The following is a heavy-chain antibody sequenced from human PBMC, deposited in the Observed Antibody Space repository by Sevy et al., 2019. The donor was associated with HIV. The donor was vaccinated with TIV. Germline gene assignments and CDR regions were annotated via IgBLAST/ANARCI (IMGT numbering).Heavy chain of an antibody. D-gene: IGHD3-22*01. Sequence: SETLSVTCAVSGYSIRSDDYWVWIRQPPGKGLEWIGNIFHSGSTYYNPSLKSRVSVSVDTSMNQFSLKLNSVTAADTAVYYCARTLRGNFDSRASALDIRGQGTMVTVSS. CDR1: GYSIRSDDY. CDR2: IFHSGST. CDR3: ARTLRGNFDSRASALDI. V-gene: IGHV4-38-2*01. J-gene: IGHJ3*02.